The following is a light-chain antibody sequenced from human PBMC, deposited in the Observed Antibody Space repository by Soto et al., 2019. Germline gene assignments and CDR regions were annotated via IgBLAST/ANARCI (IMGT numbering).Light chain of an antibody. Sequence: QSALTQPASVSGSPGQSITISCTGTSSDVGGYNYVSWYQQYPGKAPKHMIYEVSNRPSGVSNRFSGSKSGNTASLTISGLQDEDEADYYCSSYTSSSTYVFGTGTKLTVL. V-gene: IGLV2-14*01. CDR3: SSYTSSSTYV. J-gene: IGLJ1*01. CDR2: EVS. CDR1: SSDVGGYNY.